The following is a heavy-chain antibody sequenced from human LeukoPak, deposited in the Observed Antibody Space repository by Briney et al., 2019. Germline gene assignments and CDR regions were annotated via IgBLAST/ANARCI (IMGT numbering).Heavy chain of an antibody. V-gene: IGHV4-59*01. CDR1: GGSISSYY. Sequence: SETLSLTCTVSGGSISSYYWSWIRQPPGKGLEWTGYISDSGSTHYNPPLKSRLTISVDTSENQFSLKLSSVTAADTAIYYCARTRYSGGWFFDYWGQGTLVTVSS. CDR2: ISDSGST. J-gene: IGHJ4*02. CDR3: ARTRYSGGWFFDY. D-gene: IGHD6-19*01.